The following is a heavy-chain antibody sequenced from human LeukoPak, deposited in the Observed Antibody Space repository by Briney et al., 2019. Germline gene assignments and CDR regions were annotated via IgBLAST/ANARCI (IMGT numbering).Heavy chain of an antibody. CDR3: VKDQGECPGSRCYLRFLEY. V-gene: IGHV3-30*02. D-gene: IGHD3-3*01. J-gene: IGHJ4*02. CDR2: VRYDQSAT. CDR1: GFNFIIYG. Sequence: GGSLRLSCAASGFNFIIYGMHWVRQAPGKGLEWVTFVRYDQSATVYADSVQGRFAISRDNSKNTVYLQMNSLRVEDTALYFCVKDQGECPGSRCYLRFLEYWGQGTLVIVSS.